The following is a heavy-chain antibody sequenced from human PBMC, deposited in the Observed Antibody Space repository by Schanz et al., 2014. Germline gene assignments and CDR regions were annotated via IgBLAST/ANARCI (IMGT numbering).Heavy chain of an antibody. V-gene: IGHV1-18*04. D-gene: IGHD3-9*01. CDR3: AKAEYDILTDSYSRLDP. Sequence: QVQLVQSGAEVKKPGASVKVSCKASGFNFNNYDINWVRQAPGQGLEWVGWISVYTGNTKYGQKVQGRVTMTADTSTNTAYMELRSLRSDDTAVYYCAKAEYDILTDSYSRLDPWGQGTLVTVSS. CDR1: GFNFNNYD. J-gene: IGHJ5*02. CDR2: ISVYTGNT.